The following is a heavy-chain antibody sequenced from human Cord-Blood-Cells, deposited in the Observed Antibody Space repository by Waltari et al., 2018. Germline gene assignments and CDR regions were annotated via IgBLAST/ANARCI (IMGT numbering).Heavy chain of an antibody. CDR3: AHSGATDAFDI. Sequence: EVQLVESGGGVVQPGGSLRLSCAASGFTFSSYAMNWVRQAPGKGLEWVSYISSSGSTIYYADSVKGRFTISRDNAKNSLYLQMNSLRAEDTAVYYCAHSGATDAFDIWGQGTMVTVSS. J-gene: IGHJ3*02. CDR2: ISSSGSTI. V-gene: IGHV3-48*03. D-gene: IGHD7-27*01. CDR1: GFTFSSYA.